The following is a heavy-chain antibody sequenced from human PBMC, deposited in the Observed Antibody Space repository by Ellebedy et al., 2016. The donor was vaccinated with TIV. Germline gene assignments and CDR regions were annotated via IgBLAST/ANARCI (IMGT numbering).Heavy chain of an antibody. V-gene: IGHV4-34*01. Sequence: SETLSLXXAVYGGSFSGYYWSWIRQPPGKGLEWIGEINHSGSTNYNPSLKSRVTISVDTSKNQFSLKLSSVTAADTAVYYCARGGDFDYWGQGTLVTVSS. CDR1: GGSFSGYY. CDR3: ARGGDFDY. D-gene: IGHD3-16*01. J-gene: IGHJ4*02. CDR2: INHSGST.